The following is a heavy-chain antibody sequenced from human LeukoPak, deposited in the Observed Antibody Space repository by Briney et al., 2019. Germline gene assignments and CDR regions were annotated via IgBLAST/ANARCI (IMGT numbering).Heavy chain of an antibody. CDR2: IIPIFETP. Sequence: ASVSVSFTASGDTFNTFAFNWMRQAPGQGRERRGGIIPIFETPNYSQKFQDRFTISVDKSTSTVYMELSSLRHDDTAVYYCAKAQGFAVTDTCDSWGQGTLVAVSS. J-gene: IGHJ4*02. V-gene: IGHV1-69*06. CDR3: AKAQGFAVTDTCDS. D-gene: IGHD6-19*01. CDR1: GDTFNTFA.